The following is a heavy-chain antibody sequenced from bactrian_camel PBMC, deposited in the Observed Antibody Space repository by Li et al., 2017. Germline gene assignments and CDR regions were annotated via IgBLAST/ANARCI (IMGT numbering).Heavy chain of an antibody. CDR2: TGRDTKT. Sequence: HVQLVESGGGSVQAGGSLRLSCAASAYESMTCLGWFRQAPGKEREGVAATGRDTKTYYADFVKGRFTISHDQSKKTVYLQMNSLEPEDTAMYYCAATQAYDCASGSWLKGEPDFGYWGPGTQVTVS. D-gene: IGHD3*01. CDR1: AYESMTC. V-gene: IGHV3S53*01. CDR3: AATQAYDCASGSWLKGEPDFGY. J-gene: IGHJ6*01.